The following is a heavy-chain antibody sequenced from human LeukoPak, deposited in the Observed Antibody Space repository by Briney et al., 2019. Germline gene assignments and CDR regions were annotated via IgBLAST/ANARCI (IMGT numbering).Heavy chain of an antibody. Sequence: GGSLRLSCAASGFTFSSYSMNWVRQAPGKGLEWVSSISSSSSYIYYADSVKGRFTISRGNAKNSLYLQMNSLRAEDTAVYYCARSLRLLRFLEWLLSPFDYWGQGTLVTVSS. CDR3: ARSLRLLRFLEWLLSPFDY. J-gene: IGHJ4*02. D-gene: IGHD3-3*01. V-gene: IGHV3-21*01. CDR1: GFTFSSYS. CDR2: ISSSSSYI.